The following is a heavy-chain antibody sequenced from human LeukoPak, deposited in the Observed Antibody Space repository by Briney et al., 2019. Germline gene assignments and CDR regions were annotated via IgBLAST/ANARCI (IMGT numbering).Heavy chain of an antibody. J-gene: IGHJ4*02. CDR2: INPSGGST. CDR1: GYTFTSYY. D-gene: IGHD1-26*01. Sequence: ASVKVSCKASGYTFTSYYMHWVRQAPGQGLEWMGIINPSGGSTSYAQKFQGRVTMTRDTSTSTVYMELRSLRSDDTAVYYCARTEVGATLFDYWGQGTLVTVSS. V-gene: IGHV1-46*01. CDR3: ARTEVGATLFDY.